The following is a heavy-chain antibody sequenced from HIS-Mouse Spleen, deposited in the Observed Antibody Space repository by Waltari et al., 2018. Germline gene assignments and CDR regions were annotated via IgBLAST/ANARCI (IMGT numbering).Heavy chain of an antibody. V-gene: IGHV4-39*07. D-gene: IGHD6-13*01. CDR1: GGSISSSSYY. CDR2: SYYSGST. Sequence: QLQLQESGPGLVKPSETLSLTCTVSGGSISSSSYYWGWIRQPPGKGLEWIGSSYYSGSTYYNPSRKSRVTISVDTSKTQFSLKLSSVAAADTAVYYCAREIPYSSSWYDWYFDLWGRGTLVTVSS. J-gene: IGHJ2*01. CDR3: AREIPYSSSWYDWYFDL.